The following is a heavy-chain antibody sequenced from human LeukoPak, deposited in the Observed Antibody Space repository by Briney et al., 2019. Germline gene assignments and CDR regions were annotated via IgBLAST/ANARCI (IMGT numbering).Heavy chain of an antibody. V-gene: IGHV3-9*01. J-gene: IGHJ4*02. CDR3: AKDMGSAPRGSGCLDY. D-gene: IGHD3-16*01. CDR2: ISWNSGSI. Sequence: GGSLRLSCAASGFTFDDYAMHWVRQAPGKGLEWVSGISWNSGSIGYADSVKGRFTISRDNAKNSLYLQMNSLRADDTALYYCAKDMGSAPRGSGCLDYWGQGTLVTVSS. CDR1: GFTFDDYA.